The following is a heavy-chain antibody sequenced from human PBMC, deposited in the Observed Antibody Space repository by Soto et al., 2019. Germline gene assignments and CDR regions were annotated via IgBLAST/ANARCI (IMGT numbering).Heavy chain of an antibody. CDR1: GGSFSSYT. CDR3: ARERGGAAPVDY. J-gene: IGHJ4*02. D-gene: IGHD6-6*01. V-gene: IGHV1-69*08. Sequence: QVQLVQSGAEVKKPGSSVKVSCKASGGSFSSYTISWVRQAPGQGLEWMGRIIPILGIANYAQKFQGRVTITADKSTSTAYMELSSLRSEDTAVYYCARERGGAAPVDYWGQGTLVTVSS. CDR2: IIPILGIA.